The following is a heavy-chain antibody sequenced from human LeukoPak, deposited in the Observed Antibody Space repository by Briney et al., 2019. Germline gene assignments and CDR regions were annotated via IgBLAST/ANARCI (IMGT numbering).Heavy chain of an antibody. CDR3: AKDDGSATMGFDS. CDR1: GGTFSNYA. Sequence: SVKVSCKASGGTFSNYAFSWVRQAPGQGLEWMGGIIPIFRTTNYAEQFQGRVTITTDGSTNTAYLDLSSLRSEDTAVYYCAKDDGSATMGFDSWGQGTLVSVSS. CDR2: IIPIFRTT. J-gene: IGHJ5*01. V-gene: IGHV1-69*05. D-gene: IGHD1-26*01.